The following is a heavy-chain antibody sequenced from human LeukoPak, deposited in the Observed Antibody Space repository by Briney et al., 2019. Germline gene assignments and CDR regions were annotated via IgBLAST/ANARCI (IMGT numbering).Heavy chain of an antibody. CDR1: GFTFNGYT. J-gene: IGHJ4*02. CDR2: ISSSSSYI. D-gene: IGHD5-18*01. Sequence: GGSLRLSCAASGFTFNGYTMNWVRQAPGKGLEWVSSISSSSSYIYYADSVKGRFTISRDDAKNSLYLQMNSLRAEDTAVYYCARGESVWIQLWLHSFDYWGQGTLVTVSS. CDR3: ARGESVWIQLWLHSFDY. V-gene: IGHV3-21*01.